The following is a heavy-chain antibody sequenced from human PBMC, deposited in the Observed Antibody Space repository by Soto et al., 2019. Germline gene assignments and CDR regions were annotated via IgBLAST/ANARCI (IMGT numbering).Heavy chain of an antibody. V-gene: IGHV3-23*01. CDR2: MGGSGPTT. Sequence: EVQLLESGGGLAQPGGSLRLSCAVSGFTFSSCGMSWVRQAPGKGLEWVSAMGGSGPTTYYADSVRGRFTISRDTSKNTVYLQMNSLRGDDTAVYYCVKDGIAVSGPGTNAFDIWGQGTMVTVSS. D-gene: IGHD6-19*01. CDR3: VKDGIAVSGPGTNAFDI. J-gene: IGHJ3*02. CDR1: GFTFSSCG.